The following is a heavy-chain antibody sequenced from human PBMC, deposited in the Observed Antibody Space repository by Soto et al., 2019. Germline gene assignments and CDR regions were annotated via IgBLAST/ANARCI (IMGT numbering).Heavy chain of an antibody. CDR1: GGTFSSYT. D-gene: IGHD2-2*01. J-gene: IGHJ6*03. CDR2: IIPILGIA. Sequence: ASVKVSCKASGGTFSSYTISWVRQAPGQGLEWMGRIIPILGIANYAQKFQGRVTITADKSTSTAYMELSSLRSEDTAVYYCAREPVRIVVVPSLAQNYYYYYMDVWGKGTTVTVSS. V-gene: IGHV1-69*04. CDR3: AREPVRIVVVPSLAQNYYYYYMDV.